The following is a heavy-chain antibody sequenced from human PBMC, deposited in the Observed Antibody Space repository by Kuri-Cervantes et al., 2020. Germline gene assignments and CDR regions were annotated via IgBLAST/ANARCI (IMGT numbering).Heavy chain of an antibody. V-gene: IGHV3-66*03. D-gene: IGHD3-3*01. CDR2: IYSCGST. CDR3: ARGGYNFWSGYYSTAFDY. Sequence: GGSLRLSCAASGFTVSSNYMSWVRQAPGKGLEWVSVIYSCGSTYYADSVKGRFTISRDNSKNTLYLQMNSLRAEDTAVYYCARGGYNFWSGYYSTAFDYWGQGTLVTVSS. J-gene: IGHJ4*02. CDR1: GFTVSSNY.